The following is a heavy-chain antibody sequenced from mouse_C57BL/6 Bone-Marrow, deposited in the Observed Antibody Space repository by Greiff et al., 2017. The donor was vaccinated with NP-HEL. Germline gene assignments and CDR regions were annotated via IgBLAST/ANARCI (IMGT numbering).Heavy chain of an antibody. J-gene: IGHJ1*03. D-gene: IGHD2-3*01. Sequence: EVQLVESGGGLVKPGGSLKLSCAASGFTFSDYGMHWVRPAPEKGLEWVAYISSGSSTIYYADTVKGRFTISRDNAKNTLFLQMTSLRSEDTAMYYCARGGIYDGYWYFDVWGTGTTVTVSS. CDR2: ISSGSSTI. V-gene: IGHV5-17*01. CDR3: ARGGIYDGYWYFDV. CDR1: GFTFSDYG.